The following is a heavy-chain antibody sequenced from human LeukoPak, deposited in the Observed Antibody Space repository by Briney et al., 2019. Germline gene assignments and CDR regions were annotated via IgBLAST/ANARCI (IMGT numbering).Heavy chain of an antibody. J-gene: IGHJ6*02. CDR3: AIGPAAAGTPRDYYYGMGV. CDR1: GFTFSSYS. D-gene: IGHD6-13*01. Sequence: KPGGSLRLSCAASGFTFSSYSMNWVRQAPGKGLEWVSSISSSSSYIYYADSVKGRFTISRDNAKNSLYLQMNSLRAEDTAVYYCAIGPAAAGTPRDYYYGMGVWGQGTTVTVSS. V-gene: IGHV3-21*01. CDR2: ISSSSSYI.